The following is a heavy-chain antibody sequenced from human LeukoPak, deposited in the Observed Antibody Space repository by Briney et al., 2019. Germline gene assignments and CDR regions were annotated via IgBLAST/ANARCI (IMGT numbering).Heavy chain of an antibody. D-gene: IGHD6-13*01. Sequence: PSETLSLTCTVSGGSICSYYWSWIRQPPGKGLEWIGYIYYSGSTNYNPSLKSRVTISVDTSKNQFSLKLSSVTAADTAVYYCARVYSSSWFESVWFDPWGQGTLVTVSS. J-gene: IGHJ5*02. CDR1: GGSICSYY. V-gene: IGHV4-59*01. CDR3: ARVYSSSWFESVWFDP. CDR2: IYYSGST.